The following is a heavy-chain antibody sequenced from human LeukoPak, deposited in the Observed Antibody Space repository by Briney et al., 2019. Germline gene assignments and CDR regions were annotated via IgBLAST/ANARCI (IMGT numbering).Heavy chain of an antibody. Sequence: SETLSLTCTVSGGSISSSSYYWGWIRQPPGKGLEWIGYIYYSGSTNYNPSLKSRVTISVDTSKNQFSLKLSSVTAADTAVYYCARYSYDILTGYPKGWFDPWGQGTLVTVSS. D-gene: IGHD3-9*01. CDR2: IYYSGST. J-gene: IGHJ5*02. CDR1: GGSISSSSYY. V-gene: IGHV4-61*05. CDR3: ARYSYDILTGYPKGWFDP.